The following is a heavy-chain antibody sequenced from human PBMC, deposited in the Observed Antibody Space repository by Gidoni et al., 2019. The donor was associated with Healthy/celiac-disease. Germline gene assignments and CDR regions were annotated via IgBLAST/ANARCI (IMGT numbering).Heavy chain of an antibody. CDR1: GYTLPEIS. D-gene: IGHD2-21*02. CDR3: ATHPPRAYCGGDCPYYYYYMDV. V-gene: IGHV1-24*01. CDR2: FDPEDGET. J-gene: IGHJ6*03. Sequence: QVQLVPSGAEVKKPGSSVKVYCKFSGYTLPEISMHWVRQAPGKGLEWMGGFDPEDGETIYAQKFQGRVTMTEDTSTDTAYMELSSLRSEDTAVYYCATHPPRAYCGGDCPYYYYYMDVWGKGTTVTVSS.